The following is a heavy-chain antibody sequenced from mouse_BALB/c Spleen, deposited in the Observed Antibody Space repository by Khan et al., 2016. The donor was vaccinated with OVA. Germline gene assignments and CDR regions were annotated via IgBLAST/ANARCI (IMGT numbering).Heavy chain of an antibody. D-gene: IGHD1-1*01. J-gene: IGHJ2*01. Sequence: VQLKQSGPELVKPGASVKISCTASGYSFTGYFMNWVMQSHGKSLEWIGRINPHIGEAFYNQKFKGKATLTVDESSSTAHMELRSLASEDSAVYYCARKNGSDFDYWGQGTTLTVPS. CDR3: ARKNGSDFDY. CDR2: INPHIGEA. V-gene: IGHV1-20*02. CDR1: GYSFTGYF.